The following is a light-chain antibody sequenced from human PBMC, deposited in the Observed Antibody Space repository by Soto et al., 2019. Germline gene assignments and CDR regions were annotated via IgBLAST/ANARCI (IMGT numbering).Light chain of an antibody. V-gene: IGLV4-69*01. Sequence: QPVLTQSPSASASLGASVKLTCTLSSGHSDYAIAWHQQQPEKGPRYLMKLNSDGSHNKGDGIPDRFSGSSSGAERYLTISSLQSEDEADYYCQTWDTGILFGGGTKLTV. CDR2: LNSDGSH. CDR3: QTWDTGIL. CDR1: SGHSDYA. J-gene: IGLJ2*01.